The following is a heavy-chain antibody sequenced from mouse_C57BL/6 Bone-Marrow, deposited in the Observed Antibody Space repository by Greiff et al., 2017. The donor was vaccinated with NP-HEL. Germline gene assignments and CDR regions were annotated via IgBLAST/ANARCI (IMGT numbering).Heavy chain of an antibody. J-gene: IGHJ2*01. Sequence: QVQLQQPGAELVRPGTSVKLSCKASGYTFTSYWMHWVKQRPGQGLEWTGVIDPSDSYTNYNQKFKGKATLTVDTSSSTAYMQLSSLTSEDSAVYYCAREGRRDYFDYWGQGTTLTVSS. CDR1: GYTFTSYW. CDR3: AREGRRDYFDY. V-gene: IGHV1-59*01. CDR2: IDPSDSYT.